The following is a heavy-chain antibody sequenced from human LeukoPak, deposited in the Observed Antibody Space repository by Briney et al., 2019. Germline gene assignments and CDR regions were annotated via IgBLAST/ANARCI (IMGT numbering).Heavy chain of an antibody. J-gene: IGHJ4*02. Sequence: ASVKVSCKASGYSFTSYGITWVRQAPGQGLEWMGWINPYNGNTNYAQKLQGRVTMTTDTSTSTAYMDLRSLRSDDTAVYYCGRERSGWFFSNWGQGTLVTVSS. V-gene: IGHV1-18*01. CDR1: GYSFTSYG. CDR3: GRERSGWFFSN. CDR2: INPYNGNT. D-gene: IGHD6-19*01.